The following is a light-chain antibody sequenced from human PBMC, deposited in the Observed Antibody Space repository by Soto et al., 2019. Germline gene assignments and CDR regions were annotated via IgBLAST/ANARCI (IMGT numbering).Light chain of an antibody. Sequence: DIQMTQSPSSLSASVGDRVTITCQASQDINNYLNWYQQKPGKAPKLLIYDASNLETGVPSRFSGSGSGTDFTFTFSSLQPEDIATYCCQQFDSLPLTFGPGTKVNIK. CDR1: QDINNY. J-gene: IGKJ3*01. CDR3: QQFDSLPLT. CDR2: DAS. V-gene: IGKV1-33*01.